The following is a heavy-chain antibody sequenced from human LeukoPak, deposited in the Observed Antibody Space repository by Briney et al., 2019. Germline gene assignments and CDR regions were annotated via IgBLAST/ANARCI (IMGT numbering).Heavy chain of an antibody. CDR3: ARHPRYNWSFDDH. CDR2: IYYSGST. V-gene: IGHV4-59*08. CDR1: GGSISSYY. D-gene: IGHD1-20*01. J-gene: IGHJ4*02. Sequence: SETLSLTCTVSGGSISSYYWSWIRQPPGKGLEWIGYIYYSGSTNYNPSLKSRITISVDTSKNQFSLKLSSVTAADTAVYYCARHPRYNWSFDDHWGQGTLVTVSS.